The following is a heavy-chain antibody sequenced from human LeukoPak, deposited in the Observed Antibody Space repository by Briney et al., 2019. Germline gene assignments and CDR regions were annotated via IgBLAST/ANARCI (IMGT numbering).Heavy chain of an antibody. Sequence: GASVKVPCKASGYTFTSYDINWVRQATGQGLEWMGWMNPNSGNTGYAQKFQGRVTITRNTSISTAYMELSSLRSEDTAVYYCARAYSSGWSPDWGQGTLVTVSS. V-gene: IGHV1-8*03. CDR1: GYTFTSYD. J-gene: IGHJ4*02. CDR2: MNPNSGNT. CDR3: ARAYSSGWSPD. D-gene: IGHD6-19*01.